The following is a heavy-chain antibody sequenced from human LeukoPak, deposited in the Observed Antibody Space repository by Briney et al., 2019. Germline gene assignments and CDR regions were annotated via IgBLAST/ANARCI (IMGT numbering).Heavy chain of an antibody. D-gene: IGHD6-19*01. CDR1: GYTFTSYG. CDR3: ARNAYQEKQRLVFYYYYYMDV. Sequence: ASVKVSCKASGYTFTSYGISWVRQAPGQGLEWMGWISAYNGNTNYAQKLQGRVTMTTDTSTSTAYMELRSLRSDDTAVYYCARNAYQEKQRLVFYYYYYMDVWGKGTTVTISS. CDR2: ISAYNGNT. J-gene: IGHJ6*03. V-gene: IGHV1-18*01.